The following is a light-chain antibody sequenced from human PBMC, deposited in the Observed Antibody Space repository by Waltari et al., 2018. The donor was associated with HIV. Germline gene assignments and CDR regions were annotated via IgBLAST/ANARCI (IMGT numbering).Light chain of an antibody. Sequence: QSALTQPRSVSGSPGQSVTISCTGTSSDVGGYNYVSWYQQHPGKAPQLMIYDFSKRPSGVPYRFSGSKSGNTASLTISGLQAEDEADYYCCSYAGSYTFGVFGGGTKLTVL. CDR2: DFS. V-gene: IGLV2-11*01. J-gene: IGLJ3*02. CDR1: SSDVGGYNY. CDR3: CSYAGSYTFGV.